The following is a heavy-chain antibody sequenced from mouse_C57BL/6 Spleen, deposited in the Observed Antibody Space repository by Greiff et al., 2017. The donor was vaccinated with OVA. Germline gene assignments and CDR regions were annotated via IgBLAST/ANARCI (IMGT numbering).Heavy chain of an antibody. V-gene: IGHV1-61*01. J-gene: IGHJ3*01. CDR1: GYTFTSYW. CDR2: IYPSDSET. Sequence: VQLQQPGAELVRPGSSVKLSCKASGYTFTSYWMDWVKQRPGQGLEWIGNIYPSDSETHYNQKFKDKATLTVDKSSSTAYMQLSSLTSEDSAVYYCARGNYYGSSEFAYWGQGTLVTVSA. D-gene: IGHD1-1*01. CDR3: ARGNYYGSSEFAY.